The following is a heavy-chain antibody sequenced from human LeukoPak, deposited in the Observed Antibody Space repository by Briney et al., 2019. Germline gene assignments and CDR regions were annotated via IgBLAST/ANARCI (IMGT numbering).Heavy chain of an antibody. CDR2: IRSKAYGGTT. D-gene: IGHD2-15*01. CDR1: GFTFSNAW. Sequence: PGGSLRLSCAASGFTFSNAWMSWFRQAPGKGLEWVGFIRSKAYGGTTEYAASVKGRFTISRDDSKSIAYLQMNSLKTEDTAVYYCNSCSGGSCYPRDFDYWGQGTLVTVSS. J-gene: IGHJ4*02. CDR3: NSCSGGSCYPRDFDY. V-gene: IGHV3-49*03.